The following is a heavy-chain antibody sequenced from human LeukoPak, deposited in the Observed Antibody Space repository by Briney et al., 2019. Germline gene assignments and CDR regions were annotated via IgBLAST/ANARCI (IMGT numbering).Heavy chain of an antibody. J-gene: IGHJ6*03. CDR3: TRGASGYYYYYCMDV. V-gene: IGHV3-49*04. CDR1: GFTFGDYA. CDR2: IRSKTYGGTT. D-gene: IGHD1-26*01. Sequence: GGSLRLSCTASGFTFGDYAMSWVRQAPGKGLEWVGFIRSKTYGGTTEYAASVKGRSTISRDDSKSIAYLQMNSLKTEDTAVYYCTRGASGYYYYYCMDVWGKGTTVTVSS.